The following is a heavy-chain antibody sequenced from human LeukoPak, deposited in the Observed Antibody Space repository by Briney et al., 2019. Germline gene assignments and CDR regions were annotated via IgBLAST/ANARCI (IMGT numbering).Heavy chain of an antibody. V-gene: IGHV3-23*01. CDR1: GFTFSSYA. CDR3: ARVKGSGYRNSIDY. Sequence: GGXLRLSCAASGFTFSSYAMSWVRQAPGKGLEGVSAISGSGGSTSYADSVKARFTISRDNAKNSLYLQMNSLRAEDTALYYCARVKGSGYRNSIDYWGQGTLVTVSS. J-gene: IGHJ4*02. D-gene: IGHD3-3*01. CDR2: ISGSGGST.